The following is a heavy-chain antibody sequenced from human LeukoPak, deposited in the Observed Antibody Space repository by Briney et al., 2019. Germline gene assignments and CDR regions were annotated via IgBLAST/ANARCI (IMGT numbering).Heavy chain of an antibody. D-gene: IGHD6-13*01. Sequence: SETLSLTCAVSGGSISSSSWWSWVRQPPGKGLEWIGEIYHSGSTNYNPSLKSRVTISVDKSKNQFSLKLSSVTAADTAVYYRARGLSTAAGWFDYWGQGTLVTVSS. CDR2: IYHSGST. CDR1: GGSISSSSW. J-gene: IGHJ4*02. V-gene: IGHV4-4*02. CDR3: ARGLSTAAGWFDY.